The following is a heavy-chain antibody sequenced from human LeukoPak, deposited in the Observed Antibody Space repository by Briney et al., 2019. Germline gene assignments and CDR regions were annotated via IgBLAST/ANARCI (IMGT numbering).Heavy chain of an antibody. CDR1: GGSFSGYY. CDR2: INHSGST. Sequence: PPETPSLTCAVYGGSFSGYYWSWIRQPPGKGLEWIGEINHSGSTNYNPSLKSRVTISVDTSKNQFSLKLSSVTAADTAVYYCARPHRNIAVAMSGGAFDIWGQARIMTVSS. V-gene: IGHV4-34*01. D-gene: IGHD6-19*01. J-gene: IGHJ3*02. CDR3: ARPHRNIAVAMSGGAFDI.